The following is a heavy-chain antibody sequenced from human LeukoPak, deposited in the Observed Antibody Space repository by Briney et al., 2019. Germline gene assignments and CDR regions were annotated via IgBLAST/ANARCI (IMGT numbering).Heavy chain of an antibody. J-gene: IGHJ4*02. CDR2: INPSGGST. CDR3: ARGSGSGSYPGYFDY. CDR1: GYTFVSHG. Sequence: ASVKVSCKAAGYTFVSHGISWVRLAPGQGLEWMGIINPSGGSTSYAQKFQGRVTMTRDTSTSTVYMELSSLRSEDTAVYYCARGSGSGSYPGYFDYWGQGTLVTVSS. D-gene: IGHD3-10*01. V-gene: IGHV1-46*01.